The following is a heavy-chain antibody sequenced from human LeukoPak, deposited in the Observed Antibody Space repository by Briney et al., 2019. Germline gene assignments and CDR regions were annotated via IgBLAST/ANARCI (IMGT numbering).Heavy chain of an antibody. D-gene: IGHD4-17*01. CDR3: ARVQHDYGDYGDNYYYYYMDV. Sequence: ASVTVSCKASGYTFTGYYMHWVRQAPGQGLEWMGWINPNSGGTNYAQKFQGRVTMTRDTSISTAYMELSRLRSDDTAVYYCARVQHDYGDYGDNYYYYYMDVWGKGTTVTVSS. CDR1: GYTFTGYY. J-gene: IGHJ6*03. V-gene: IGHV1-2*02. CDR2: INPNSGGT.